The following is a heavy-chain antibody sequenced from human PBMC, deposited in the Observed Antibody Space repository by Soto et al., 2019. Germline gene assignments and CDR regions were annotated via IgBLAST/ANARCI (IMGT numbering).Heavy chain of an antibody. CDR2: IWYDGSNK. CDR1: GFTFSSYG. D-gene: IGHD3-10*01. J-gene: IGHJ6*02. Sequence: PVGSLRLSCAASGFTFSSYGMHWVRQAPGKGLEWVAVIWYDGSNKYYADSVKGRFTISRDNSKNTLYLQMNSLRAEDTAVYYCARDSAYGSGSYYHHSYYGMDVWGQGTTVTVSS. CDR3: ARDSAYGSGSYYHHSYYGMDV. V-gene: IGHV3-33*01.